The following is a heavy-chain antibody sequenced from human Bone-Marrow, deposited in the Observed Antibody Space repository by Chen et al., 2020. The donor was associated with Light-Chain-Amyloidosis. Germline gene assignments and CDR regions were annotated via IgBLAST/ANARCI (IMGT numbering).Heavy chain of an antibody. V-gene: IGHV3-48*03. CDR3: AREAARRYYYYYMDV. CDR2: ISSSGSTI. Sequence: EVQLVESGGGLVQPGGSLRLSCAASGFTFSSYEMNWVRQAPGKGLEWVSYISSSGSTIYYADSVKGRFTISRDNAKNSLYLQMNSLRAEDTAVYYCAREAARRYYYYYMDVWGKGTTVTVSS. CDR1: GFTFSSYE. J-gene: IGHJ6*03. D-gene: IGHD6-6*01.